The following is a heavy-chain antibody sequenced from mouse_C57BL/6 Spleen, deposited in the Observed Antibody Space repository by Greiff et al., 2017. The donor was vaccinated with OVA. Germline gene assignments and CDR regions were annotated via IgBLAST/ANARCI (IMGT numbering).Heavy chain of an antibody. D-gene: IGHD3-1*01. CDR3: ARRGAPYAMDY. CDR1: GYTFTSYW. Sequence: QVQLKQPGAELVRPGSSVKLSCKASGYTFTSYWMDWVKQRPGQGLEWIGNIYPSDSETHYNQKFKDKATLTVDKSSSTAYMQLSSLTSEDSAVYFCARRGAPYAMDYWGQGTSVTVSS. V-gene: IGHV1-61*01. CDR2: IYPSDSET. J-gene: IGHJ4*01.